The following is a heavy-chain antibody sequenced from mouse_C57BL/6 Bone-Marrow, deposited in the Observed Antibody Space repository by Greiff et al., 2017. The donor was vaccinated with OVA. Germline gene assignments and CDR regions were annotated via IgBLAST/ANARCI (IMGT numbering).Heavy chain of an antibody. CDR2: IYPRSRNT. Sequence: QVQLQQSGAELARPGASVKLSCKASGYTFTSYGISWVKQRTGQGLEWIGEIYPRSRNTYYNEKFKGKATLTADKSSSTAYMELRSLTSEDSAVYFCALLLNYFDYWGQGTTLTVSS. CDR3: ALLLNYFDY. V-gene: IGHV1-81*01. D-gene: IGHD2-10*01. J-gene: IGHJ2*01. CDR1: GYTFTSYG.